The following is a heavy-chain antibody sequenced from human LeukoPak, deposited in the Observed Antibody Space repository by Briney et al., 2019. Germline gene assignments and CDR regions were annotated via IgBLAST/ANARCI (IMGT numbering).Heavy chain of an antibody. D-gene: IGHD3-22*01. CDR3: ARMGGYYYDSSGYYGFDY. CDR1: GYTFTGYY. V-gene: IGHV1-69*13. J-gene: IGHJ4*02. Sequence: SVTVSCKASGYTFTGYYMHWVRQAPGQGLEWMGGIIPIFGTANYAQKFQGRVTITADESTSTAYMELSSLRSEDTAVYYCARMGGYYYDSSGYYGFDYWGQGTLVTVSS. CDR2: IIPIFGTA.